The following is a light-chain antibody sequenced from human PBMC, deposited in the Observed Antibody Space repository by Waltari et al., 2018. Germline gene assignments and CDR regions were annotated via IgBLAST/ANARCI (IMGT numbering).Light chain of an antibody. Sequence: TVVTQEPSLSVCPGGQGTLTCVLTSGSLSYTSYLPLYQQAPGQPPRTLVYKGSSRSSGVPDRFSGSILGNKAALTITGAQADDASNYYCSIYMGSGIWVFGGGTKLTVL. J-gene: IGLJ3*02. CDR1: SGSLSYTSY. CDR2: KGS. CDR3: SIYMGSGIWV. V-gene: IGLV8-61*01.